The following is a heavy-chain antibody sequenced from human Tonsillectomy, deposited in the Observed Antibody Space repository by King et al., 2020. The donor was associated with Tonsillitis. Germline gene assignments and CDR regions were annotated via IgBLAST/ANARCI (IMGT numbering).Heavy chain of an antibody. CDR1: GFTFSSYG. V-gene: IGHV3-30*18. CDR2: ISYDGSNK. CDR3: AKNKGDSSGRNWFDP. D-gene: IGHD3-22*01. Sequence: VQLVESGGGVVQPGRSLRLSCAASGFTFSSYGMHWVRQAPGKGLEWVAVISYDGSNKYYADSVKGRFTISRDNSKNTLYLQMNSLRAVDTAVYYCAKNKGDSSGRNWFDPWGQGTLVTVSS. J-gene: IGHJ5*02.